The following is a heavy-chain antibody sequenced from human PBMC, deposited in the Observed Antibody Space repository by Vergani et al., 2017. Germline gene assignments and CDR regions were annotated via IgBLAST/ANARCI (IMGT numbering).Heavy chain of an antibody. CDR1: GFTFSDYY. D-gene: IGHD6-13*01. Sequence: QVQLVESGGGLVKPGGSLRLSCAASGFTFSDYYMSWIRQAPGKGLEWVSDISSSSSYTNYADSVKGRFTISRDNAKNSLYLQMNSLRAEDTAVYYCARVRIAAADGFGYFDLWGRGTLVTVSS. CDR3: ARVRIAAADGFGYFDL. CDR2: ISSSSSYT. V-gene: IGHV3-11*05. J-gene: IGHJ2*01.